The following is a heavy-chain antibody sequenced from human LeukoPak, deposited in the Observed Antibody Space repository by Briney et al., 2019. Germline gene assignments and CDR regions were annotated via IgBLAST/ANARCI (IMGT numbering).Heavy chain of an antibody. V-gene: IGHV3-7*01. CDR3: ARDQYSYGPDYYGMDV. CDR1: GFTFSSYA. Sequence: GGSLRPSCAASGFTFSSYAMSWVRQAPGKGLERVANIKQDGSEKYYVDSVKGRFTISRDNAKNSLYLQMNSLRAEDTAVYYCARDQYSYGPDYYGMDVWGQGTTVTVSS. J-gene: IGHJ6*02. D-gene: IGHD5-18*01. CDR2: IKQDGSEK.